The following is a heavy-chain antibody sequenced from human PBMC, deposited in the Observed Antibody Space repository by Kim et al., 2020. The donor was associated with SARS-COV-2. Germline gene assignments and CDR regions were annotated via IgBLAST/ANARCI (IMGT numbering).Heavy chain of an antibody. CDR3: ARVTMVRGVRSGFDY. J-gene: IGHJ4*02. D-gene: IGHD3-10*01. Sequence: SETLSLTCTVSGGSISSYYWSWIRQPPGKGLEWIGYIYYSGSTNYNPSLKSRVTISVDTSKNQFSLKLSSVTAADTAVYYCARVTMVRGVRSGFDYWGQGTLVTVSS. CDR2: IYYSGST. CDR1: GGSISSYY. V-gene: IGHV4-59*01.